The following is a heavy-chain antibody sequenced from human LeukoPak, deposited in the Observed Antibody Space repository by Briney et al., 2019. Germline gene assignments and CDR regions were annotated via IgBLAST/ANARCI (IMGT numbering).Heavy chain of an antibody. Sequence: PSETLSLTCTVSGGSISSSSYYWGWISQPPGKGLEWIGSIYCSGGTYYNPSLKSRVTISVDTSKNQFSLKLSSVTAADTAVYYCARARIDICSGGSCNSVHDYYYYMDVWGKGTTVTVSS. CDR3: ARARIDICSGGSCNSVHDYYYYMDV. CDR2: IYCSGGT. D-gene: IGHD2-15*01. J-gene: IGHJ6*03. CDR1: GGSISSSSYY. V-gene: IGHV4-39*07.